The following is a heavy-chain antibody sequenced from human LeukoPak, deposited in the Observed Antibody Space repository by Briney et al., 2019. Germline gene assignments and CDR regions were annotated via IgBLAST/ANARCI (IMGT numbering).Heavy chain of an antibody. D-gene: IGHD5-18*01. J-gene: IGHJ4*02. Sequence: PGGSLSLSCAASGFTFSSYGMHWVRQAPGKGLEWVAFIRHDGSNKYYADSVKGRFTISRDNSKNTLYLQMNRLRAEDTAVYYCAKDRAKGRGYSYGYNDYWGQGTLVTVSS. CDR1: GFTFSSYG. CDR2: IRHDGSNK. V-gene: IGHV3-30*02. CDR3: AKDRAKGRGYSYGYNDY.